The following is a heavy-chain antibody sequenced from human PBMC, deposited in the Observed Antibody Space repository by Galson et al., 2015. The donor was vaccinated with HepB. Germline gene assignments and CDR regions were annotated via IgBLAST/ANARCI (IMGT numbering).Heavy chain of an antibody. J-gene: IGHJ4*02. Sequence: SLRLSCAASGFTFSSYGMHWVRQAPGKGLEWVAVIRYDGSNKYYADPVKGRFTISRDNAKNTLYLQMNSLRAEDTAVYYCAGVNEPVVVIAGFDYWGQGTLVTVSS. V-gene: IGHV3-33*08. CDR1: GFTFSSYG. D-gene: IGHD2-21*01. CDR2: IRYDGSNK. CDR3: AGVNEPVVVIAGFDY.